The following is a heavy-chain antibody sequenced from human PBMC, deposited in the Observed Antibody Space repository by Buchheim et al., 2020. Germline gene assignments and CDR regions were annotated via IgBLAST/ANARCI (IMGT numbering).Heavy chain of an antibody. D-gene: IGHD6-19*01. CDR2: MNPNSGNT. J-gene: IGHJ6*02. CDR3: ARGSPSRTLVLPGWVYYYYYYGMDV. Sequence: QVQLVQSGAEVKKPGASVKVSCKASGYTFTSYDINWVRQATGQGLEWMGWMNPNSGNTGYAQKFQGRVTMTRNTSISTAYMELSSLRSEDTAVYYCARGSPSRTLVLPGWVYYYYYYGMDVWGQGTT. V-gene: IGHV1-8*01. CDR1: GYTFTSYD.